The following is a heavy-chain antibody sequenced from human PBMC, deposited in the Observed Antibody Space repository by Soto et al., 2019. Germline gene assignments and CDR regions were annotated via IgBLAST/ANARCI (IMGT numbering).Heavy chain of an antibody. CDR1: GFTFSSYA. D-gene: IGHD2-2*01. V-gene: IGHV3-23*01. J-gene: IGHJ4*02. CDR2: ISGSGGST. CDR3: AKDDRAAWCSSTSCYPQNFDY. Sequence: GGSLRLSCAASGFTFSSYAMSWVRQAPGKGLEWVSAISGSGGSTYYADSVKGRFTISRDNSKNTLYLQMNSLRAEDTAVYYCAKDDRAAWCSSTSCYPQNFDYWGQGTLVTVSS.